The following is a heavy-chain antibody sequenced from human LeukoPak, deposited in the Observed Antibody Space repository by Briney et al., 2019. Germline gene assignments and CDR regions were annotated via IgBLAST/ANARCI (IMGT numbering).Heavy chain of an antibody. V-gene: IGHV3-74*01. D-gene: IGHD2/OR15-2a*01. J-gene: IGHJ4*02. CDR3: VTFYETY. CDR2: INSDGSWT. CDR1: GFTFSSYG. Sequence: GRSLRLSCAASGFTFSSYGMHWVRQAPGKGLVWVSHINSDGSWTGYADSVKGRFTISKDSAKNTVSLQMNNLRAEDTAVYYCVTFYETYWGRGTLVTVSS.